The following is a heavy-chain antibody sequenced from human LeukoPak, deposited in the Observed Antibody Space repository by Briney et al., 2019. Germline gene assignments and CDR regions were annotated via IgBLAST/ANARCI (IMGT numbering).Heavy chain of an antibody. CDR1: GDSINNVNYF. CDR2: IHYSGNT. CDR3: ARQTVADYYFDY. D-gene: IGHD6-19*01. Sequence: SETLSFTCSLSGDSINNVNYFWVWNRLPPEKGLEWIASIHYSGNTYYNPSFRSRAAISMDTSKNQFSLRLSSVTAADTAVYYCARQTVADYYFDYWGQGALVTVSS. V-gene: IGHV4-39*01. J-gene: IGHJ4*02.